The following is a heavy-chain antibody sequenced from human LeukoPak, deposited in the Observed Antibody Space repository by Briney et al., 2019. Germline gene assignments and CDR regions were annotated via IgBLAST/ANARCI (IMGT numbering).Heavy chain of an antibody. D-gene: IGHD5-24*01. J-gene: IGHJ4*02. CDR3: ARGRDGYNPTADY. Sequence: SVKVSCKASGGTFSSYAISWVRQAPGQGLEWMGRIIPILGIANYAQKFQGRVTITADKSTSTAYMELSSLRSEDTAVYYCARGRDGYNPTADYWGQGTLVTVSS. CDR2: IIPILGIA. V-gene: IGHV1-69*04. CDR1: GGTFSSYA.